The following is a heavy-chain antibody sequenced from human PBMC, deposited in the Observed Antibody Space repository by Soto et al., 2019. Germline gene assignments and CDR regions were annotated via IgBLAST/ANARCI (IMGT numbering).Heavy chain of an antibody. V-gene: IGHV3-23*01. CDR3: AKNQERELPRVIDF. J-gene: IGHJ4*02. CDR1: GLTFSNYA. CDR2: MSGSSSTT. Sequence: EVRLLESGGGLVKPGGSLRLSCATSGLTFSNYAMSWVRQAPGGGLEWVSSMSGSSSTTYYADSVRGRFTISRDRSKNTLYLQMSSLSAEDTALYYCAKNQERELPRVIDFWGQVTLVTVSS. D-gene: IGHD1-7*01.